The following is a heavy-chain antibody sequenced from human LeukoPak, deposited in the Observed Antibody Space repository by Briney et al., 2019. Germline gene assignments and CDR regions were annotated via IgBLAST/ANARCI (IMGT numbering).Heavy chain of an antibody. Sequence: GGSLRRSYEASGFTFGSYEMNCVRQARGRGREGGSYISTGGSSTLYAYSVKGRLLISRDNAKNSLYLQMNSLRAEDTAVYYCSRGNYYYGSGTYYHHNWFDPWGQGTMVTVSS. D-gene: IGHD3-10*01. CDR1: GFTFGSYE. CDR2: ISTGGSST. J-gene: IGHJ5*02. CDR3: SRGNYYYGSGTYYHHNWFDP. V-gene: IGHV3-48*03.